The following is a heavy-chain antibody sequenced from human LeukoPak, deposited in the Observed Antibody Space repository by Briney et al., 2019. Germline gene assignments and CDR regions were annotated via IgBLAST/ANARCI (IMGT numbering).Heavy chain of an antibody. CDR2: IYTSGST. Sequence: SQTLSLTCTVSGGSISSGSYYWSWIRQPAGKGLEWIGRIYTSGSTNYNPSLKSRVTISVDTSKNQFSLKLSSVTAADTAVYYCAREGDYYDTSGTLDYWGQGTLVTVSS. V-gene: IGHV4-61*02. CDR1: GGSISSGSYY. CDR3: AREGDYYDTSGTLDY. D-gene: IGHD3-22*01. J-gene: IGHJ4*02.